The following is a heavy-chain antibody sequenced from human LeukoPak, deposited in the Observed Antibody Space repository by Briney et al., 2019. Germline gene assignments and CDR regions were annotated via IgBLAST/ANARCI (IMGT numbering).Heavy chain of an antibody. Sequence: GGSLILSCAASGFTFSSYSMNWVRQAPGKGLEWVSSISSSSSYIYYADSVKGRFTISRDNAKNSLYLQMNSLRAEDTAVYYCARDPRVYYDSSGFDYWGQGTLVTVSS. D-gene: IGHD3-22*01. CDR2: ISSSSSYI. CDR3: ARDPRVYYDSSGFDY. J-gene: IGHJ4*02. CDR1: GFTFSSYS. V-gene: IGHV3-21*01.